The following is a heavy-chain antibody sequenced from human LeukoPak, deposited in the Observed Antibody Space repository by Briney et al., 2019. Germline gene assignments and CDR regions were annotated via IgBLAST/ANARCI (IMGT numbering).Heavy chain of an antibody. CDR1: GYTFTSYD. CDR2: INPNSGGT. D-gene: IGHD6-19*01. CDR3: AREGIAVAGTGHAFDI. Sequence: ASVKVSCKASGYTFTSYDINWVRQATGQGLEWMGWINPNSGGTNYAQKFQGWVTMTRDTSISTAYMELSRLRSDDTAVYYCAREGIAVAGTGHAFDIWGQGTMVTVSS. V-gene: IGHV1-2*04. J-gene: IGHJ3*02.